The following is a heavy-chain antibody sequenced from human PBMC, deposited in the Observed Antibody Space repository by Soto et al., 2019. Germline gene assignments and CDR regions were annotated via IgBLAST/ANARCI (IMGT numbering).Heavy chain of an antibody. D-gene: IGHD5-12*01. CDR1: GGSISSYY. CDR2: IYTSGST. J-gene: IGHJ4*02. V-gene: IGHV4-4*07. Sequence: SETLSLTCTVSGGSISSYYWSWIRQPAGKGLEWIGRIYTSGSTNYNPSLKSRVTMSVDTSKNQFSLKLSSVTAADTAVYYCARVDGYSGYDLFDYWGQGTLVTAPQ. CDR3: ARVDGYSGYDLFDY.